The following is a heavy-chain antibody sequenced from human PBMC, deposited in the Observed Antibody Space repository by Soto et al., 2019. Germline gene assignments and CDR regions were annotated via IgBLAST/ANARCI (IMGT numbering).Heavy chain of an antibody. V-gene: IGHV3-15*01. J-gene: IGHJ5*02. Sequence: HLVDSGGGLVKPGGSLRLSCAASGFTFSHAWMSWVRQAPGKGLEWVGRIKSKADGETKDYGAPVRGRFTISRDDSKDTLYLQMNSLRIEDTAVYYCCVVKRRDQYSTSGYWFDPWGPGTLVTVSS. D-gene: IGHD2-15*01. CDR3: CVVKRRDQYSTSGYWFDP. CDR1: GFTFSHAW. CDR2: IKSKADGETK.